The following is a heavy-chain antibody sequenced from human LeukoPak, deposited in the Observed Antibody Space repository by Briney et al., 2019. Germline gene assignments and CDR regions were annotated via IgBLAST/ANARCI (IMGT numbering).Heavy chain of an antibody. Sequence: KPSETLSLTCTVSGVSISSYYWSWIRQPPGKGLEWVGYIYYSVSTNYNPSLEMRVTISVDTSKNQFSRKLSSVTAADTAVYYCARRLRQGWLQVNDAFDICSQGTMVTVSS. V-gene: IGHV4-59*01. D-gene: IGHD5-24*01. CDR2: IYYSVST. CDR1: GVSISSYY. J-gene: IGHJ3*02. CDR3: ARRLRQGWLQVNDAFDI.